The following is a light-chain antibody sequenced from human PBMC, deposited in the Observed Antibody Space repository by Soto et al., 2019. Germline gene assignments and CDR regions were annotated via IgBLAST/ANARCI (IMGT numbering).Light chain of an antibody. J-gene: IGLJ1*01. V-gene: IGLV2-14*01. Sequence: QSVLTQPASVSGSPGQSITISCTGTSSDVGSYNYVSWYQLHPGKAPKLMIYEVSNRPSGVSNRFSGSKSGDTASLTISGLQAEDEADYYCCSYAGNYKYVFGSGTKVTIL. CDR2: EVS. CDR3: CSYAGNYKYV. CDR1: SSDVGSYNY.